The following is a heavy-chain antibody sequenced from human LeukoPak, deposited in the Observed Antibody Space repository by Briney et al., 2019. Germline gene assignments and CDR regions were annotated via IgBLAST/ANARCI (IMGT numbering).Heavy chain of an antibody. CDR3: ARAITELGFTYYYYYMDV. J-gene: IGHJ6*03. CDR1: GGSISSYY. Sequence: SETLSLTCTVSGGSISSYYWSWIRQPPGKGLEWIGYIYYSGSTNYNPSLKSRVTISVDTSKNQFSLKLSSVTAADTAVYYCARAITELGFTYYYYYMDVWGKGTTVTISS. V-gene: IGHV4-59*01. D-gene: IGHD3-10*01. CDR2: IYYSGST.